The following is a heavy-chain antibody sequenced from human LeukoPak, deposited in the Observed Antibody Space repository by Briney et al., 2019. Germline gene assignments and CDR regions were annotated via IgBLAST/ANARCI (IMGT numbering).Heavy chain of an antibody. J-gene: IGHJ4*02. D-gene: IGHD6-19*01. CDR1: GYTFTNYG. CDR3: ARRSSGWLNY. Sequence: ASVKVSCKASGYTFTNYGISWVRQAPGQGLEWMGWISAYNGNTNYAQKPQGRVTITADESTSTAYMELSSLRSEDTAVYYCARRSSGWLNYWGQGTLVTVSS. V-gene: IGHV1-18*01. CDR2: ISAYNGNT.